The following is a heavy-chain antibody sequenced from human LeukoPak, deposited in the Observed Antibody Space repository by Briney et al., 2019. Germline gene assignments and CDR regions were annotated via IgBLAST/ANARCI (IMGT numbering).Heavy chain of an antibody. Sequence: SVKVSCKASGGTFSSYAISWVRQAPGQGLEWMGGIIPIFGTANYAQKFQGRVTITADESTSTAYMELSSLRSDDTAVYYCASLSIAAAGIMRGWFDPWGQGTLVTVSS. CDR1: GGTFSSYA. CDR2: IIPIFGTA. CDR3: ASLSIAAAGIMRGWFDP. D-gene: IGHD6-13*01. V-gene: IGHV1-69*01. J-gene: IGHJ5*02.